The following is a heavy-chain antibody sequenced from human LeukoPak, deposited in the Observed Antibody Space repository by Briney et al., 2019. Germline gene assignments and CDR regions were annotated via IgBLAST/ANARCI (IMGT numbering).Heavy chain of an antibody. J-gene: IGHJ4*02. CDR2: IYTSGST. CDR1: GDSIRSYH. V-gene: IGHV4-4*07. Sequence: SETLSLTCTVSGDSIRSYHWSWIRQPAGKGLEWIGRIYTSGSTNYNPSLQSRVTMSVDRSKNQFSLKLRSVTAADTAVYYCARDISHTVDYWGQGTLVTVSS. D-gene: IGHD4-17*01. CDR3: ARDISHTVDY.